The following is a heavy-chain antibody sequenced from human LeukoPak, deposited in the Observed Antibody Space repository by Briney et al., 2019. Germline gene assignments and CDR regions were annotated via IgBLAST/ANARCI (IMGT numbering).Heavy chain of an antibody. D-gene: IGHD1-26*01. J-gene: IGHJ4*02. Sequence: GGSLRLSCSASGFTFSSYAMHWVRQAPGKGLDYISGITSNGGSTYHADSVKGRFTISRDNSKNTLYLQMSSLRTEDTAVYYCVKVSSTVGATYFDYWGQGTLVTVPS. CDR1: GFTFSSYA. CDR2: ITSNGGST. V-gene: IGHV3-64D*06. CDR3: VKVSSTVGATYFDY.